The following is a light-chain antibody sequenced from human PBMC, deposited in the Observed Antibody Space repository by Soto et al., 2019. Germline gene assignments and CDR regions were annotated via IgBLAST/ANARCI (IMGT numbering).Light chain of an antibody. CDR1: QSVSSY. V-gene: IGKV3-11*01. CDR3: QQSSSWPRT. Sequence: EIVLTQSPATLSLSPGERATLSCRASQSVSSYLAGYQQKPGQVPRLVIYDASNRATGIPGRFSGSGSGTDFTLTISSLEPEDFGGYYCQQSSSWPRTFGQGTKVEIK. CDR2: DAS. J-gene: IGKJ1*01.